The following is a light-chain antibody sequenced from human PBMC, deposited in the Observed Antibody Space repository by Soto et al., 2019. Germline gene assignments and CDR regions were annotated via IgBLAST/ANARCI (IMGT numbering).Light chain of an antibody. V-gene: IGLV1-40*01. CDR3: QSYDSSLSAWV. Sequence: QSVLTQPPSVSGAPGQRVTISCIESSSNIGAGYDVHWYQQLPGTAPKLLIYGNSNRPSGVPDRFSGSKSGTSASLAITGLQAEDEADYYCQSYDSSLSAWVFGGGTKLTVL. CDR2: GNS. J-gene: IGLJ3*02. CDR1: SSNIGAGYD.